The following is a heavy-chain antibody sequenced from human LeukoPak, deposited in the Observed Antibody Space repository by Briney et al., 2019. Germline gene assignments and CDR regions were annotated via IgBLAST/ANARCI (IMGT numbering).Heavy chain of an antibody. CDR3: ARGRYIGSPAAFDY. CDR1: GFTLSSYW. V-gene: IGHV3-74*01. Sequence: GGSLRLSCAASGFTLSSYWMHWVRQAPGKGLVWVSRINSDGSSTTYADSVKGRFTISRDNAKNTLYLQMNSLRAEDTAVYYCARGRYIGSPAAFDYWGQGTLVTVSS. D-gene: IGHD1-26*01. J-gene: IGHJ4*02. CDR2: INSDGSST.